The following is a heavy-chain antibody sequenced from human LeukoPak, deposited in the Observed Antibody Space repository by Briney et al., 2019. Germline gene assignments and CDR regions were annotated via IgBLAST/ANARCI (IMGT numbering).Heavy chain of an antibody. V-gene: IGHV4-39*01. CDR3: ARLETVTTLFDY. J-gene: IGHJ4*02. CDR2: IYYSGST. CDR1: GGSISSYY. Sequence: SETLSLTCTVSGGSISSYYWSWIRQPPGKGLEWIGSIYYSGSTYYNPSLKSRVTISVDTSKNQFSLKLSSVTAADTAVYYCARLETVTTLFDYWGQGTLVTVSS. D-gene: IGHD4-11*01.